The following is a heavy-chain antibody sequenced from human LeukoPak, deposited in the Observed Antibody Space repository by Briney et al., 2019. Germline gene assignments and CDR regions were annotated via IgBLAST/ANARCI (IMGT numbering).Heavy chain of an antibody. CDR1: GFTFSSYT. D-gene: IGHD3-10*01. Sequence: GGSLRLSCAASGFTFSSYTMNWVRQAPGKGLEWVSYISSSSSYIYYADSVKGRFTISRDNAKNSLYLQMNSLRAEDTAVYYCARTACYGSGSCWFDPWGQGTLVTVSS. CDR2: ISSSSSYI. CDR3: ARTACYGSGSCWFDP. V-gene: IGHV3-21*05. J-gene: IGHJ5*02.